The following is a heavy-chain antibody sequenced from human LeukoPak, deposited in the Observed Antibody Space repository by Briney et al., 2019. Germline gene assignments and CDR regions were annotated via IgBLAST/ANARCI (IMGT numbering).Heavy chain of an antibody. V-gene: IGHV4-59*01. CDR1: GGSISSYY. CDR2: IYYSGST. Sequence: SETLSLTCTVSGGSISSYYWSWIRQPQGKGLEWIGYIYYSGSTNYNPSLKSRVTISVDTSKNQFSLKLSSVTAADTAVYYCARSSYYDSSGYTFDYWGQGTLVTVSS. D-gene: IGHD3-22*01. CDR3: ARSSYYDSSGYTFDY. J-gene: IGHJ4*02.